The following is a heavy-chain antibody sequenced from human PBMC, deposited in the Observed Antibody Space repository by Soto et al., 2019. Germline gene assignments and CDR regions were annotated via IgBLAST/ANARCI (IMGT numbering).Heavy chain of an antibody. J-gene: IGHJ6*02. D-gene: IGHD5-18*01. CDR3: ARAVSRYSYADGEGGMDV. Sequence: QVQLVESGGGVVQPGRSLRLSCAASGFTFSSYGMHWVRQAPGKGLEWVAVIWYDGSNKYYADSVKGRFTISRDNSKHTLYLQMNSLRAEDTAVYYCARAVSRYSYADGEGGMDVWGQGTTVTVSS. V-gene: IGHV3-33*01. CDR2: IWYDGSNK. CDR1: GFTFSSYG.